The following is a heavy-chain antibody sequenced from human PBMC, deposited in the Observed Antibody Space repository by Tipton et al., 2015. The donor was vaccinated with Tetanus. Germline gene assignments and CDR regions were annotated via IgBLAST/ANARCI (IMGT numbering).Heavy chain of an antibody. CDR2: ISSSSSTI. D-gene: IGHD6-6*01. CDR3: ARDATSISPGSMDV. Sequence: SLRLSCAASGFTFSSYSMNWVRQAPGKGLEWVSYISSSSSTIYYADSVKGRFTISRDNAKNSLYLQMNSLRAEDTAVYYCARDATSISPGSMDVWGQGTTVTVSS. CDR1: GFTFSSYS. J-gene: IGHJ6*02. V-gene: IGHV3-48*01.